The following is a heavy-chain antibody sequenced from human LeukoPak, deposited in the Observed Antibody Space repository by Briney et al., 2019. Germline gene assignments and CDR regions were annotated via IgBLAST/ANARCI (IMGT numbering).Heavy chain of an antibody. CDR1: GYTFTDYY. J-gene: IGHJ4*02. CDR2: INPNSGGT. D-gene: IGHD6-13*01. CDR3: ARDRPPQLVRPFDY. Sequence: ASVKVSCKAFGYTFTDYYMHWVRQAPGQGLEWMGWINPNSGGTNYAHKFQGRVTMTRDTSISTAYMELSRLRSDDTAVYYCARDRPPQLVRPFDYWGQGTLVTVSS. V-gene: IGHV1-2*07.